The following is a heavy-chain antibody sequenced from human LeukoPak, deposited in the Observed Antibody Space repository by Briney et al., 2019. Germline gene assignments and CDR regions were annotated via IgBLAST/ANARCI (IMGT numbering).Heavy chain of an antibody. Sequence: SETLSPTCTVSGGSISSYYWSWIRQPPGKGLEWIGYIYYSGSTNYNPSLKSRVTISVDTSKNQFSLKLSSVTAADTAVYYCARSDYVWGSYRSDAFDIWGQGTMVTVSS. CDR2: IYYSGST. CDR3: ARSDYVWGSYRSDAFDI. CDR1: GGSISSYY. J-gene: IGHJ3*02. D-gene: IGHD3-16*02. V-gene: IGHV4-59*01.